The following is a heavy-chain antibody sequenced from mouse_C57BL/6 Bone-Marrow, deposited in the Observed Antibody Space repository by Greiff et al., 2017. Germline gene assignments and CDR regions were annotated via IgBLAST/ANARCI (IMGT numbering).Heavy chain of an antibody. CDR3: AREGGLLHWYFDV. CDR2: ISYDGSN. D-gene: IGHD2-10*01. Sequence: EVHLVESGPGLVKPSQSLSLTCSVTGYSITSGYYWNWIRQFPGNKLEWMGYISYDGSNNYNPSLKNRISITRDTSKNQFFLKLNSVTTEDTATYYCAREGGLLHWYFDVWGTGTTVTVSS. V-gene: IGHV3-6*01. CDR1: GYSITSGYY. J-gene: IGHJ1*03.